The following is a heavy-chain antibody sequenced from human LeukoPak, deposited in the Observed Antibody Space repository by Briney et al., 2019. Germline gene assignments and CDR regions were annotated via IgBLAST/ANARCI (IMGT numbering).Heavy chain of an antibody. V-gene: IGHV3-43*01. CDR3: AKDIGPRPYYYYGMDV. J-gene: IGHJ6*02. Sequence: GGSLRLSCAASGFTFDDYTMHWVRQAPGRGLEWVSLISWDGGSTYYADSVKGRFTISRDNSKNSLYLQMNSLRTEDTALYYCAKDIGPRPYYYYGMDVWGQGTTVTVSS. CDR2: ISWDGGST. CDR1: GFTFDDYT.